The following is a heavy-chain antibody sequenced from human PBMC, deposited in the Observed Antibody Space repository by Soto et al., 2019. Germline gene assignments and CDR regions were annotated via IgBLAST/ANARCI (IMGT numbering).Heavy chain of an antibody. J-gene: IGHJ3*01. Sequence: EVQLVECGGGLGKPGGSPRLSCAASGFTFSDYSMLWVRQAPGKGLEWLAFIGNSNNPTFYADSVRGRFTISRDNPKNSVYLQMNSLREEDTAVYFCAREEGYCNGGPCYRGAFDFWGQGTIVTVSS. CDR3: AREEGYCNGGPCYRGAFDF. V-gene: IGHV3-21*02. CDR1: GFTFSDYS. D-gene: IGHD2-15*01. CDR2: IGNSNNPT.